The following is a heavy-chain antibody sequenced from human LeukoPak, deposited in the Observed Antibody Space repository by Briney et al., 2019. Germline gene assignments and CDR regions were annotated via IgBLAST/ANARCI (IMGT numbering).Heavy chain of an antibody. J-gene: IGHJ4*02. CDR3: ARYLYSSSSGFDY. D-gene: IGHD6-6*01. CDR1: GFTFSGYW. Sequence: GGSLRLSCAASGFTFSGYWMHWVRQAPGKGLVWVSRINSDGSSTSYADSVKGRFTISRDNAKNTLYLQMNSLTAEDTAVYYCARYLYSSSSGFDYWGQGTLVTVSS. V-gene: IGHV3-74*01. CDR2: INSDGSST.